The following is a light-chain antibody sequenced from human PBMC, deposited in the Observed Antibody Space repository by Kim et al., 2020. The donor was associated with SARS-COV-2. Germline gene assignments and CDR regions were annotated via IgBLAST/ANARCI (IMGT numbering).Light chain of an antibody. Sequence: QSVLTQPPSASGTPGQRVTISCSGSSSNIGSNTGNWYQQLPGTAPKPLIYSNNQRPSGLPDRFSVSKSVTSASLAISGLQSEDAADYYCAAWDDILNGPVFGTGTKVTVL. J-gene: IGLJ1*01. CDR1: SSNIGSNT. V-gene: IGLV1-44*01. CDR2: SNN. CDR3: AAWDDILNGPV.